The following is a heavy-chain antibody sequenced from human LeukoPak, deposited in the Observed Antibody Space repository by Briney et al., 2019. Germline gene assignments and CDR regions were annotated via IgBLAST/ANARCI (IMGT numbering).Heavy chain of an antibody. CDR2: INPKNGDT. J-gene: IGHJ4*02. CDR1: GYTFSGFY. Sequence: ASVKFSCKASGYTFSGFYINWVRQAPGQGLEWMGWINPKNGDTHYAQDFLGRVTMTRDTSISTAYMELSRLTSDDTAVYYCARDGRLRNGYDNFYIWGQGTLVIVS. V-gene: IGHV1-2*02. D-gene: IGHD5-18*01. CDR3: ARDGRLRNGYDNFYI.